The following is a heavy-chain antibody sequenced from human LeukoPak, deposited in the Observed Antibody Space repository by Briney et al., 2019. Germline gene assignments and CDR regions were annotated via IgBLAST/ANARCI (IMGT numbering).Heavy chain of an antibody. CDR3: ARDDYYDSSAYRENPFDV. V-gene: IGHV1-69*01. CDR1: GDTFSSYA. J-gene: IGHJ3*01. CDR2: IIPILGTT. D-gene: IGHD3-22*01. Sequence: GSSVTVSCKASGDTFSSYAISWLRQAPGQGLEWMGGIIPILGTTNYAQKFQGRVTITADESTSTLYMELRSLRSEDTAIYYCARDDYYDSSAYRENPFDVWGQGTMVTVSS.